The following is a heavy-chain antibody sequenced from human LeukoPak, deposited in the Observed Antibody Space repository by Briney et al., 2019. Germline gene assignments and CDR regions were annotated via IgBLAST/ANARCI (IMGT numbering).Heavy chain of an antibody. CDR3: ANSHRHDNSGYLDY. CDR2: ISYDGSNE. CDR1: GFTFSNYG. Sequence: PGGSLRLSCAASGFTFSNYGMHWVRQAPGKGLEWVAVISYDGSNEYYADSVKGRFTISRDNSKNTLYLQMNSLRPEDTATYFCANSHRHDNSGYLDYWGQGTPVTVSS. D-gene: IGHD3-22*01. J-gene: IGHJ4*02. V-gene: IGHV3-30*18.